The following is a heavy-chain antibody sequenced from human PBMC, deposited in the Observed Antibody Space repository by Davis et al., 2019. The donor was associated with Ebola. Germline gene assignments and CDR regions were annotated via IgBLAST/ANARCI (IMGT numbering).Heavy chain of an antibody. D-gene: IGHD2-2*01. J-gene: IGHJ5*02. CDR2: IRYDGSNK. CDR1: GFTFSSYG. Sequence: GESLKISCAASGFTFSSYGMHWVRQAPGKGLEWVAFIRYDGSNKYYADSVKGRFTISRDNSKNTLYLQMNSLRAEDTAVYYCARDRLYCSSTSCRNWFDPWGQGTLVTVSS. CDR3: ARDRLYCSSTSCRNWFDP. V-gene: IGHV3-30*02.